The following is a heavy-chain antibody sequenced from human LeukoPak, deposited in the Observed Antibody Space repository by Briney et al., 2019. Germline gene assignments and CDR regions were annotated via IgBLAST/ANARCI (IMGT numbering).Heavy chain of an antibody. J-gene: IGHJ4*02. D-gene: IGHD6-13*01. CDR1: GFTFSIDS. CDR3: AKGGIAAQLMPEYYFDY. Sequence: GGSLRLSCAASGFTFSIDSMNWVRQAPGKGLEWVSSISSSSSYIYYADSVKGRFTISRDNAKNSLYLQMHSLRAEDTAVYYCAKGGIAAQLMPEYYFDYWGQGTLVTVSS. V-gene: IGHV3-21*01. CDR2: ISSSSSYI.